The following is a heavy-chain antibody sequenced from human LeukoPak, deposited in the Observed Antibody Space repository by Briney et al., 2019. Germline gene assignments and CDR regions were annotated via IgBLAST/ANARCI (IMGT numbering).Heavy chain of an antibody. V-gene: IGHV3-7*01. Sequence: GGSLRLSCAASGFTLSSYWMNWVRQAPGKGLEWVANIKEDGSEKYYVDSVKGRFTISRDNAKNSLYLQMNSLRAEDTAVYYCARRPGWFDPWGQGTLVTVSS. CDR3: ARRPGWFDP. CDR1: GFTLSSYW. CDR2: IKEDGSEK. J-gene: IGHJ5*02.